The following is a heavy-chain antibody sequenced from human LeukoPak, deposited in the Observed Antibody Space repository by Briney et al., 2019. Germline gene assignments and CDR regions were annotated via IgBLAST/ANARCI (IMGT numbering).Heavy chain of an antibody. D-gene: IGHD3-9*01. CDR2: ISSGSSYI. CDR1: GFTFSSYS. CDR3: AKDSSVGYSDWLAPGGDPYYMDV. V-gene: IGHV3-21*01. J-gene: IGHJ6*03. Sequence: GGSLRLACAASGFTFSSYSMNWVRQAPGKGLEWVSIISSGSSYIHYADSVKGRFTISRDNSKNTLYLQMNSLRAEDTAVYYCAKDSSVGYSDWLAPGGDPYYMDVWGKGTTVTSSS.